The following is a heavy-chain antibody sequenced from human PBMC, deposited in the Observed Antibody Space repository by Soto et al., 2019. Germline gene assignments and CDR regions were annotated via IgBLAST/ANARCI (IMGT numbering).Heavy chain of an antibody. D-gene: IGHD2-2*01. CDR1: GGTFSSYA. J-gene: IGHJ6*02. CDR3: ARDPLYCSSTSCYPRYYYYYGMDV. V-gene: IGHV1-69*01. Sequence: QVQLVQSGAEVKKPGSSVKVSCKASGGTFSSYAISWVRQAPGQGLEWMGGIIPIFGTANYAQKFQGRVTITADESTSTAYMELSILRSEDTAVYYCARDPLYCSSTSCYPRYYYYYGMDVWGQGTTVTVSS. CDR2: IIPIFGTA.